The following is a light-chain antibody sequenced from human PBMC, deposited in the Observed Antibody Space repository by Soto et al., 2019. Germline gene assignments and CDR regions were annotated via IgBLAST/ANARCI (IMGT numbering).Light chain of an antibody. J-gene: IGKJ1*01. CDR3: QQYGSSPPT. CDR2: IAS. Sequence: EIVLTQSPGTLSLSPGERATLSCRASQSVSSNYLAWYQQKTGQTPRLLIYIASSRAPGIPDRFSGSGSGTHFTLTISRVEPEDFAVYYCQQYGSSPPTFGQGTKVEIK. V-gene: IGKV3-20*01. CDR1: QSVSSNY.